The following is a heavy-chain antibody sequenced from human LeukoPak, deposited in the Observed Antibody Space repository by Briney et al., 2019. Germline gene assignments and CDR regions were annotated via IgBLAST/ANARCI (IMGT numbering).Heavy chain of an antibody. D-gene: IGHD1-26*01. CDR2: IYYSGST. CDR1: GGSISSYY. J-gene: IGHJ4*02. Sequence: SETLSLTCTVSGGSISSYYWSWIRQPPGKGLEWIGYIYYSGSTNYNPSLKSRVTISVDTSKNQFSLKLSSVTAADTAVYYCARGQPFAIGGATVQYYFDYWGQGTLVAVSS. V-gene: IGHV4-59*01. CDR3: ARGQPFAIGGATVQYYFDY.